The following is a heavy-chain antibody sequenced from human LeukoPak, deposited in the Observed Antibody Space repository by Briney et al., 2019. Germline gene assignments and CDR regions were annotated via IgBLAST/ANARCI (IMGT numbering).Heavy chain of an antibody. Sequence: GGSLRLSCSASGFTFTSHVMHWVRQAPGKGLQYVSGISMNVQTTYYAGSVKGRFTISRDSSKNTVYLQMNSLTAEDTAVYYCVREGLERRTNFDYLGQGTLVSVSS. V-gene: IGHV3-64D*06. D-gene: IGHD1-1*01. CDR2: ISMNVQTT. CDR1: GFTFTSHV. CDR3: VREGLERRTNFDY. J-gene: IGHJ4*02.